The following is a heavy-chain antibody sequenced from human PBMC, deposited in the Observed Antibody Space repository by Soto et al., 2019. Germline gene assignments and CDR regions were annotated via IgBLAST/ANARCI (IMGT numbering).Heavy chain of an antibody. CDR3: ARGAFCGGAPGCRDMDV. CDR2: ISAYNGNT. CDR1: GYKFISHS. D-gene: IGHD2-21*01. Sequence: QIQLVQSGGEVKKPGASVKVSCKSSGYKFISHSITWVRQAPGQGLEWMGRISAYNGNTNYAQKLQGRVTMTTDTSTNTAYMELRSLRSDETAVDYCARGAFCGGAPGCRDMDVWGQGTTVTVSS. J-gene: IGHJ6*02. V-gene: IGHV1-18*01.